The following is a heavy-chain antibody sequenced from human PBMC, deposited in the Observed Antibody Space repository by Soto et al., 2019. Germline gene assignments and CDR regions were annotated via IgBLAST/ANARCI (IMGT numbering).Heavy chain of an antibody. CDR2: ISAYNGNT. CDR3: ARDFVKAMVPFDY. V-gene: IGHV1-18*01. CDR1: GYTFTSYG. J-gene: IGHJ4*02. D-gene: IGHD5-18*01. Sequence: ASVTVSCTASGYTFTSYGSIWVRQAPGQGLEWMGWISAYNGNTNYAQKLQGRVTMTTDTSTSTAYMELRSLRSDDTAVYYCARDFVKAMVPFDYWGQGTLVTVSS.